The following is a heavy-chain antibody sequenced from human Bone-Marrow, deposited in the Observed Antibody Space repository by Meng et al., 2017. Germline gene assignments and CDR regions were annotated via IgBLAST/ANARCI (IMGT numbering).Heavy chain of an antibody. J-gene: IGHJ5*02. CDR2: INHSGST. Sequence: VQRQQWGAGLLKPSETLSLTCAVYGGSFSGYYWSWIRQPPGKGLEWIGEINHSGSTNYNPSLKSRVTISVDTSKNQFSLKLSSVTAADTAVYYCAREVSPYYYGSGSENWFDPWGQGTLVTVSS. V-gene: IGHV4-34*01. CDR3: AREVSPYYYGSGSENWFDP. D-gene: IGHD3-10*01. CDR1: GGSFSGYY.